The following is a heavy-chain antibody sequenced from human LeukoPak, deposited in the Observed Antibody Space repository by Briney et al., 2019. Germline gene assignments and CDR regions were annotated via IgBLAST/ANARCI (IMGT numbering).Heavy chain of an antibody. CDR3: ARVYCSSTSCYTMGWFYP. CDR1: GGSISSGGYY. Sequence: SQTLSLTCTVSGGSISSGGYYWSWIRQHPGKGLEWIGYTYYSGSTYYNPSLKSRVTISVDTSKNQFSLKLSSVTAADTAVYYCARVYCSSTSCYTMGWFYPLVQGTLVTVFS. D-gene: IGHD2-2*02. CDR2: TYYSGST. J-gene: IGHJ5*02. V-gene: IGHV4-31*03.